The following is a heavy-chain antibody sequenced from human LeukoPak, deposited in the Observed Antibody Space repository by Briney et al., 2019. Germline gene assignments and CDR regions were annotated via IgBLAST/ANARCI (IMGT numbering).Heavy chain of an antibody. CDR3: AKKRITGTEGAFDI. V-gene: IGHV1-69*13. D-gene: IGHD1-20*01. J-gene: IGHJ3*02. Sequence: AASVKASCKASGGTFSSYAISWVRQAPGQGLEWMGGIIPIFGTANYAQKFQGRVTITADESTSTAYMELSSLRSEDTAVYYCAKKRITGTEGAFDIWGQGTMVTVSS. CDR2: IIPIFGTA. CDR1: GGTFSSYA.